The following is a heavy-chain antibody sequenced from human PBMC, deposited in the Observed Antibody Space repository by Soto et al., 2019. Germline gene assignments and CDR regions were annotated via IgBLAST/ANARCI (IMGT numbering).Heavy chain of an antibody. D-gene: IGHD3-10*01. CDR1: DDSITRGAYS. CDR3: ARMFWCGDLLFYY. CDR2: IQYRGST. V-gene: IGHV4-39*01. Sequence: SETLSLTCTVSDDSITRGAYSWGFIRQPPGKGLEWIGTIQYRGSTYYNPSLKSRDTMSLDTSKNQYSLRLRSVSAADTAVYFCARMFWCGDLLFYYWGPVTLVTVSS. J-gene: IGHJ4*02.